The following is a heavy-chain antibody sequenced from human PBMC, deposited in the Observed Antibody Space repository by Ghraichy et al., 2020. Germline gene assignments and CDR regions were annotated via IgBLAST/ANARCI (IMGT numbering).Heavy chain of an antibody. CDR1: GFTFSSYS. CDR2: ISSSSSYI. J-gene: IGHJ5*02. V-gene: IGHV3-21*01. D-gene: IGHD3-22*01. Sequence: GSLNISCAASGFTFSSYSMNWVRQAPGKGLEWVSSISSSSSYIYYADSVKGRFTISRDNAKNSLYLQMNSLRAEDTAVYYCAREDYDSSGYRAGAHPWGQGTLVTVSS. CDR3: AREDYDSSGYRAGAHP.